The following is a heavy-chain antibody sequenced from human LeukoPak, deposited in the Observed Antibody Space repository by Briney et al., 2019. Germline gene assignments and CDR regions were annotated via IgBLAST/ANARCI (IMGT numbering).Heavy chain of an antibody. CDR3: AKFSFASYDFWSGYHYNDY. V-gene: IGHV3-23*01. D-gene: IGHD3-3*01. Sequence: GGSLRLSCAASGFTFSSYAMSWVRQAPGNGLEWVSAISGSGGSTYYADSVKGRFTISRDNSKNTLYLQMNSLRAEDTAVYYCAKFSFASYDFWSGYHYNDYWGQGTLVTVSS. CDR1: GFTFSSYA. J-gene: IGHJ4*02. CDR2: ISGSGGST.